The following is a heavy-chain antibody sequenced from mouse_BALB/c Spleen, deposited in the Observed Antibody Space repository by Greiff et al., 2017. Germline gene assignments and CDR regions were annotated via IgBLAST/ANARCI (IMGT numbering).Heavy chain of an antibody. CDR3: ARDTPVDSSGPSFAY. Sequence: VQLQESGPGLVAPSQSLSITCTVSGFSLTSYGVHWVRQPPGKGLEWLGVIWAGGSTNYNSALMSRLSISKDNSKSQVFLKMNSLQTDDTAMYYCARDTPVDSSGPSFAYWGQGTLVTVSA. CDR1: GFSLTSYG. J-gene: IGHJ3*01. V-gene: IGHV2-9*02. CDR2: IWAGGST. D-gene: IGHD3-2*01.